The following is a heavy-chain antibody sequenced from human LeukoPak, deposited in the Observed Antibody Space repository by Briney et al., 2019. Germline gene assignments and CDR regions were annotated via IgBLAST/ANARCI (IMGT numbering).Heavy chain of an antibody. V-gene: IGHV4-59*11. CDR2: IYYSGST. CDR3: AREGHFQWLGLVYYYMDV. Sequence: SETLSLTCTVSGGSISSHYWSWIRQPPGKGLEWIGYIYYSGSTNYNPSLKSRVTISVDTSKNQFSLKLSSVTAADTAVYYCAREGHFQWLGLVYYYMDVWGKGTTVTVSS. D-gene: IGHD3-22*01. CDR1: GGSISSHY. J-gene: IGHJ6*03.